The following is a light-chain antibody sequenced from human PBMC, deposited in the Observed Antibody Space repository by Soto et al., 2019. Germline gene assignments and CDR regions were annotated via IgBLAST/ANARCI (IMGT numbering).Light chain of an antibody. J-gene: IGKJ3*01. Sequence: DIQLTQSPSFLSASVGDRVTITCRASQGISTYLAWYQHKPGKAPSLLIYAASTLQSGVPSRFSGSGSGTEFTLTISSLQPEDFATYYCQQVNTYTFGPGTKVNIK. V-gene: IGKV1-9*01. CDR1: QGISTY. CDR3: QQVNTYT. CDR2: AAS.